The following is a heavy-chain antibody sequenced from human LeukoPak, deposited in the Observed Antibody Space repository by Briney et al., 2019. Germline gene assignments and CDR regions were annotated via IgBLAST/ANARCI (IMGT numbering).Heavy chain of an antibody. D-gene: IGHD2-2*01. CDR2: IYSSGST. CDR1: GDSISTYW. V-gene: IGHV4-59*01. J-gene: IGHJ6*03. CDR3: ARWFCSSNTCYYMDV. Sequence: SETLSLTCSVSGDSISTYWWSWVRQPPGKALEWIGYIYSSGSTSYNPSLKSRVTMSVDTSKNQFSLRLRTVTAAGTAVYYCARWFCSSNTCYYMDVWGKGTTVTVSS.